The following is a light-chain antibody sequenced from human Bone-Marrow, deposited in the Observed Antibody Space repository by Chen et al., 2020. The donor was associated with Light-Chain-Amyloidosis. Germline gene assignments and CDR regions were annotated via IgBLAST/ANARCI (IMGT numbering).Light chain of an antibody. V-gene: IGKV1-39*01. CDR3: LQTFNPPLT. CDR1: QNIMSY. CDR2: AVS. Sequence: DIQMTQSPPSLSASVGDRVSVTCWASQNIMSYLHWYQQMPGKAPKLLIYAVSHLQNGVPSRFSGSASGTDFTLTISSLQPEDFATYFCLQTFNPPLTFGGGTKVEIK. J-gene: IGKJ4*01.